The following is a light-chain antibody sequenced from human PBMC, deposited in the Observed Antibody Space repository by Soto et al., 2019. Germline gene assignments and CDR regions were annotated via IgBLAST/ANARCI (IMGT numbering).Light chain of an antibody. V-gene: IGKV3-20*01. CDR1: QSVSSSY. Sequence: EIVLTQSPGTLSLSPGERPTLSCRASQSVSSSYLAWYQQKPGQAPRLLIYGASSRATGIPDRFSGSGPGTDFTLTISRLEPEDFAVYYCQQYGSSPWTFGQGTKVEIK. CDR2: GAS. J-gene: IGKJ1*01. CDR3: QQYGSSPWT.